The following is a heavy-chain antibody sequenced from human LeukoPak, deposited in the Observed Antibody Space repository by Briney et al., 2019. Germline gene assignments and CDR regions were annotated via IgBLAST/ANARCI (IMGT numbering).Heavy chain of an antibody. Sequence: GGSLRLSCAASGFTFITYAMNWVRQAPGKGLEWVSSIDSSSGYLSYADSVKGRFTISRDNAKNSLYLQMNSLRAEDTAVYYCARGEVDSNVDYWGQGTLVTVSS. CDR1: GFTFITYA. CDR3: ARGEVDSNVDY. D-gene: IGHD4-11*01. V-gene: IGHV3-21*04. J-gene: IGHJ4*02. CDR2: IDSSSGYL.